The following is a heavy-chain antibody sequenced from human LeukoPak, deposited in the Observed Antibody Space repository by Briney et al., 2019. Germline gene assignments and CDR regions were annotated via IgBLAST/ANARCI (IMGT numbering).Heavy chain of an antibody. J-gene: IGHJ4*02. CDR3: ARARILRYSSSWYFDY. CDR2: IYYSGST. V-gene: IGHV4-30-4*01. Sequence: SETLSLTCTVSGGSISSGDYYWSWIRQPPGKGLEWIGYIYYSGSTYYNPSLKSRVTISVDTSKNQFSLKLSSVTAADTAVYYCARARILRYSSSWYFDYWGQGTLVTVSS. D-gene: IGHD6-13*01. CDR1: GGSISSGDYY.